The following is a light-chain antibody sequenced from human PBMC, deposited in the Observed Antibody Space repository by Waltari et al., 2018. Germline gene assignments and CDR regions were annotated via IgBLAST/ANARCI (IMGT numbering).Light chain of an antibody. CDR3: LQDHHYPRT. Sequence: IQMTQSPSSVSASVGDGVTITCRASQVIEHDLAWYQQKAGKAPKLLIYAASILQSEVPSRFSGSGSGTDFTLTISSLQPEDSATYYCLQDHHYPRTFGQGTKVTIK. V-gene: IGKV1-6*01. CDR1: QVIEHD. J-gene: IGKJ1*01. CDR2: AAS.